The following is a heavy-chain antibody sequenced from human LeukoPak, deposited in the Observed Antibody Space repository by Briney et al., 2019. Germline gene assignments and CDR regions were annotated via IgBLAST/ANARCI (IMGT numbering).Heavy chain of an antibody. Sequence: GGSLRLSCAASGFTFSSYAMSWVRQAPGKGLEWVSAISGSGGSTYYADSVKGRFTISRDNSKNTLYLQMNSLRAEDTALYYCAKDDSRGSGSSGWFDPWGQGTLVTVSS. CDR1: GFTFSSYA. CDR2: ISGSGGST. J-gene: IGHJ5*02. CDR3: AKDDSRGSGSSGWFDP. D-gene: IGHD3-10*01. V-gene: IGHV3-23*01.